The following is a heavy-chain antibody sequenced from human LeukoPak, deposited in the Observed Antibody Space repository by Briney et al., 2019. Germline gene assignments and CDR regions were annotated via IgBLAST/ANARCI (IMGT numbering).Heavy chain of an antibody. CDR2: INPSNSDT. J-gene: IGHJ6*03. V-gene: IGHV1-2*02. CDR3: ARGLRGPYYYYYMDV. CDR1: GFTFTGYY. Sequence: ASVKVSCKASGFTFTGYYIHWVRQAPGQGLEWMGWINPSNSDTNYAQKFQGKVTMTRDTSISTAYMELRRLRSDDTAVYYCARGLRGPYYYYYMDVWGKGTSVTVSS.